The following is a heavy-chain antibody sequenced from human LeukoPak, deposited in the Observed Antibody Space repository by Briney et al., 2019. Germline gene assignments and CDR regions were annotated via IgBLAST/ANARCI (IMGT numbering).Heavy chain of an antibody. D-gene: IGHD6-6*01. CDR1: GFTFSSYG. CDR2: IWYDGSNK. J-gene: IGHJ4*02. Sequence: GGSLRLSCAASGFTFSSYGMHWVRQAPGKGLEWVAVIWYDGSNKYYADSVKGRFTISRDNSKNTLYLQMNSLRAEDTAVYYCARRASSSSRPFDYWGQGTLVTVSS. CDR3: ARRASSSSRPFDY. V-gene: IGHV3-33*08.